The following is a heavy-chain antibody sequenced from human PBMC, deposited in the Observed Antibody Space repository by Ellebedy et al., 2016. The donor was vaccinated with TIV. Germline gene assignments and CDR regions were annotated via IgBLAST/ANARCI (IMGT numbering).Heavy chain of an antibody. CDR3: ARGRFFGTRYNYMDV. D-gene: IGHD3-3*01. Sequence: ASVKVSXKASGYTLTSYDINWVRQATGQGLEWMGWMNPNSGSTGYAQKFQGRVTMTRNTSIGTAYMELSSLRSEDTAVYYCARGRFFGTRYNYMDVWGKGTTVTVS. J-gene: IGHJ6*03. CDR2: MNPNSGST. CDR1: GYTLTSYD. V-gene: IGHV1-8*01.